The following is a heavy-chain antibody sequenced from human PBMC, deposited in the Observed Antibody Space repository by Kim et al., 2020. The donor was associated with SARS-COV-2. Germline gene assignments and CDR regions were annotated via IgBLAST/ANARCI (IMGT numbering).Heavy chain of an antibody. V-gene: IGHV4-39*01. J-gene: IGHJ6*03. CDR3: ATPKGAPYYYYYMDV. Sequence: PSLKSRVTISVDTAKNQFSLNLSSVTAADTAVYYCATPKGAPYYYYYMDVWGKGTTVTVSS.